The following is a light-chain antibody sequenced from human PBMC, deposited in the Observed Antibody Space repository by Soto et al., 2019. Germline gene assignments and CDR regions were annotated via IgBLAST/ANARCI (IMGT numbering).Light chain of an antibody. CDR2: GAS. V-gene: IGKV3-15*01. CDR1: QSVSTN. CDR3: QQYYKWPSKP. Sequence: IVMTQSPATLSVSPGERVILSCRASQSVSTNLAWYQQKPGQAPRLLIHGASTRAAGIPARFSGSGSGTQFTLTISSLQSEDLAVYYCQQYYKWPSKPFGQGTKVDIK. J-gene: IGKJ1*01.